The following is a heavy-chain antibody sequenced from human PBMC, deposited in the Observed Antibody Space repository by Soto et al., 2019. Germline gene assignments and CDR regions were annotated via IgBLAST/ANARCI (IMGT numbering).Heavy chain of an antibody. CDR2: ISYDGSTK. CDR3: ARPGSGYDVLSGHYFYNYHTMDV. CDR1: GFIFSTYA. J-gene: IGHJ6*02. Sequence: GGSLRLSCAASGFIFSTYAMHWVRQAPGKGLEWVAVISYDGSTKDYADSVKGRFTISRDNSKKTMYLQMSSLRTEDKAVYYCARPGSGYDVLSGHYFYNYHTMDVWGQGTTVTVSS. D-gene: IGHD3-9*01. V-gene: IGHV3-30-3*01.